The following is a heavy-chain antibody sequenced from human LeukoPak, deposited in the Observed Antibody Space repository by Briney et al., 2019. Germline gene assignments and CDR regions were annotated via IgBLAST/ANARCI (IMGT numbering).Heavy chain of an antibody. Sequence: GESLKISRRGSGYSFNKYWLGWVRQIPGKGLEWMEIIYPGDSKTRYSPSFQRQVTSSPDKSITSAYLQWNSLKASDTAMYDCSRRVTVGGTCDYWGQGTLVTVSS. D-gene: IGHD2-15*01. V-gene: IGHV5-51*01. J-gene: IGHJ4*02. CDR2: IYPGDSKT. CDR3: SRRVTVGGTCDY. CDR1: GYSFNKYW.